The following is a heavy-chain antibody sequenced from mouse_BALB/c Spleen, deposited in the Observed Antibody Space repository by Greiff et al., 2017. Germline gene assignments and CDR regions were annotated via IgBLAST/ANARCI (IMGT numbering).Heavy chain of an antibody. D-gene: IGHD2-1*01. J-gene: IGHJ2*01. CDR2: ISYSGST. V-gene: IGHV3-2*02. Sequence: DVKLVESGPGLVKPSQSLSLTCTVTGYSITSDYAWNWIRQFPGNKLEWMGYISYSGSTSYNPSLKSRISITRDTSKNQFFLQLNSVTTEDTATYYCAYYGSLDYWGQGTTLTVSS. CDR3: AYYGSLDY. CDR1: GYSITSDYA.